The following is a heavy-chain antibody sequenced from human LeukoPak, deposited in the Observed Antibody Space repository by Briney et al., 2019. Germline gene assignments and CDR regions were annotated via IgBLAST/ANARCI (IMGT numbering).Heavy chain of an antibody. V-gene: IGHV1-18*01. J-gene: IGHJ4*02. CDR3: ARDLLTTVTTLIDY. D-gene: IGHD4-17*01. CDR1: GGTFSSYA. CDR2: ISGYVGNT. Sequence: ASVKVSCKASGGTFSSYAISWVREAPGQGLEWMGWISGYVGNTNYAQKFQGRLTMTADTSTRTVYMELRSLRSDDTAVYYCARDLLTTVTTLIDYWGQGTPVTVSS.